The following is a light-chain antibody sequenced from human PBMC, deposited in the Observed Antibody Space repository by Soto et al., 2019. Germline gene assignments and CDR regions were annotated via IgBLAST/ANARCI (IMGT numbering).Light chain of an antibody. J-gene: IGLJ1*01. CDR3: CSYAGSSTYF. CDR1: SSDVGSYNL. Sequence: QSALTQPASVSGSPGQSITISCTGTSSDVGSYNLVSWYQQHPGKAPKLMISEVSKRPSGVSNRFSGSKPGNTASLRISGLQAEDEADYYCCSYAGSSTYFFGTGTKVTVL. V-gene: IGLV2-23*02. CDR2: EVS.